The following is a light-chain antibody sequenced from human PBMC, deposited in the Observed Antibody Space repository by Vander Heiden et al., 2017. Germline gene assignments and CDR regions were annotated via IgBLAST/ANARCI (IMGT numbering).Light chain of an antibody. CDR1: QNVSRW. V-gene: IGKV1-5*03. J-gene: IGKJ5*01. CDR2: KAS. CDR3: QQYNTYPSIT. Sequence: IEITQSPSILSASVGDRVTIICRASQNVSRWLSWFQQKPGKAPKVLIYKASTLKRGVPSRFSGSGSGTEFTLTISSLQPDDFATYYCQQYNTYPSITFGQGTRLDIK.